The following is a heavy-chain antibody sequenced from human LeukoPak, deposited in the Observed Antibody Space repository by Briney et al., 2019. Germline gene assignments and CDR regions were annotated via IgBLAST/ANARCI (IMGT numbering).Heavy chain of an antibody. CDR3: ARSEGLAVAGPAEYYFDY. Sequence: ASVKVSCKASGYTFTSYGISWVRQAPGQGLEWMGWISAYNGNTNYAQKLQGRVTMTTDTSTSTAYMELRSLRSDDTAVCYCARSEGLAVAGPAEYYFDYWGQGTLVTVSP. D-gene: IGHD6-19*01. V-gene: IGHV1-18*01. J-gene: IGHJ4*02. CDR2: ISAYNGNT. CDR1: GYTFTSYG.